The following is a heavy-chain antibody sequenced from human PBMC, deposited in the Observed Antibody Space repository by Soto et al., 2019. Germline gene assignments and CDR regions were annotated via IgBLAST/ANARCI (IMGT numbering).Heavy chain of an antibody. J-gene: IGHJ5*02. Sequence: QVQLVESGGGVVQPGRSLRLSCAASGFTFSSYAMHWVRKAPGKGLEWVAVISYYGSNKYYADSVKGRFTISRDNSKNSLYLQMNSLRAEDTAVYYCARDGQSSSWYSRGSRWFDPWGQGTLVTVSS. V-gene: IGHV3-30-3*01. D-gene: IGHD6-13*01. CDR2: ISYYGSNK. CDR3: ARDGQSSSWYSRGSRWFDP. CDR1: GFTFSSYA.